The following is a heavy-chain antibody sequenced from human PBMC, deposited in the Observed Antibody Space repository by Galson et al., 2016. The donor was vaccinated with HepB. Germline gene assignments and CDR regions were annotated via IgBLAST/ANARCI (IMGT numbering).Heavy chain of an antibody. V-gene: IGHV3-13*01. Sequence: SLRLSCASSGFTFRSYDMHWVRQPPGKGLEWVSGIGTLADTFYPDSVMGRFIISRENARNSLYLQLNSLGAEDTAVYYCARVARGSSYKLGYFDLWGRGTLVTVSS. CDR3: ARVARGSSYKLGYFDL. D-gene: IGHD6-13*01. J-gene: IGHJ2*01. CDR1: GFTFRSYD. CDR2: IGTLADT.